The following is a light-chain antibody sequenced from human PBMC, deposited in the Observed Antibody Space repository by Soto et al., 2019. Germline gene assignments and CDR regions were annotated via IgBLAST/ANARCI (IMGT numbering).Light chain of an antibody. J-gene: IGKJ4*01. CDR2: DAS. CDR1: QGVGRF. CDR3: QQRGGWPLT. Sequence: EIVLTQSPATLSLSPGERAALSGRASQGVGRFLAWYQQKPGQAPRLLIYDASNRATGIPARFSGSGSETDLTLAIDNLEPEDFAVYYCQQRGGWPLTFGGGTKVEIK. V-gene: IGKV3-11*01.